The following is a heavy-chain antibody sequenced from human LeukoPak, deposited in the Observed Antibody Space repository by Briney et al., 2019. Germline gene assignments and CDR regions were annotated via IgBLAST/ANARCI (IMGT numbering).Heavy chain of an antibody. CDR2: INSDGTST. D-gene: IGHD4-17*01. CDR3: ARRGSYGDYSVY. CDR1: GFTFSSYW. J-gene: IGHJ4*02. V-gene: IGHV3-74*01. Sequence: GGSLRLSCAASGFTFSSYWMHWVRPAPGKGLVWVSRINSDGTSTSYADSVEGRFTISRDNAKNTLYLQMNSLRAEDTAVYYCARRGSYGDYSVYWGQGTLVTVSS.